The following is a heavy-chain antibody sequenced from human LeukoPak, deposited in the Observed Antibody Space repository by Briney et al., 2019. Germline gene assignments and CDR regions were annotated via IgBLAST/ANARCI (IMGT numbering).Heavy chain of an antibody. CDR3: VRDVGDTTMIFFDY. Sequence: ASVKVSCKASGYSFTDFGVSWVRQAPGQGLEWMGWISAYNGNTNYARKFQDRVTMTMDTFASTAYMEMRSLESDDTAVYYCVRDVGDTTMIFFDYWGQGTLVTVSS. CDR2: ISAYNGNT. J-gene: IGHJ4*02. V-gene: IGHV1-18*01. D-gene: IGHD5-18*01. CDR1: GYSFTDFG.